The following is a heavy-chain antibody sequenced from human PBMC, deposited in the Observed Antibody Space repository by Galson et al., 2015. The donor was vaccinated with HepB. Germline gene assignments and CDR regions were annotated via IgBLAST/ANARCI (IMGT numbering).Heavy chain of an antibody. CDR3: ARQNDYYGSGSYYYRGQWSPSGWFDP. CDR2: IYPGDSDT. V-gene: IGHV5-51*01. J-gene: IGHJ5*02. CDR1: GYNFSTSW. D-gene: IGHD3-10*01. Sequence: QSGAEVKKPGESLKISCKGSGYNFSTSWIGWVRQMPGKGLEWMGIIYPGDSDTRYSPSLQGQVTMSVDKSISTAYLQWTSLKASDTAMYYCARQNDYYGSGSYYYRGQWSPSGWFDPWGQGTLVTVSS.